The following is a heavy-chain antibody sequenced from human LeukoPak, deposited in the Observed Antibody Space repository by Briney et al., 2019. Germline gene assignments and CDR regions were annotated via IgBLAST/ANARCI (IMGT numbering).Heavy chain of an antibody. CDR1: GGSISSYY. CDR2: IYYSGST. V-gene: IGHV4-59*01. Sequence: SETLSLTCTVSGGSISSYYWSWIRQPPGKGLEWIGYIYYSGSTNYNPSLKSRVTISVDTSKNQFSLKLSSVTAADTAVYYCARDKRGITMVRGVIDNYYYYGMDVWGQGTTVTVSS. J-gene: IGHJ6*02. CDR3: ARDKRGITMVRGVIDNYYYYGMDV. D-gene: IGHD3-10*01.